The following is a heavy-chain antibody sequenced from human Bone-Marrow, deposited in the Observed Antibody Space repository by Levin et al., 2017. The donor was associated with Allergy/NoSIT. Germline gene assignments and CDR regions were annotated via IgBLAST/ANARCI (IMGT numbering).Heavy chain of an antibody. CDR3: ARDYDFWSGYYSWSFDI. D-gene: IGHD3-3*01. J-gene: IGHJ3*02. V-gene: IGHV1-2*06. CDR1: GYSFTDYS. CDR2: INPNSGGT. Sequence: GASVKVSCKASGYSFTDYSVHWVRQAPGQGLEWMGRINPNSGGTNFAQKFQGRVTMTRDTSITTVYMELSRLRSDDTAVYYCARDYDFWSGYYSWSFDIWGQGTMVTVSS.